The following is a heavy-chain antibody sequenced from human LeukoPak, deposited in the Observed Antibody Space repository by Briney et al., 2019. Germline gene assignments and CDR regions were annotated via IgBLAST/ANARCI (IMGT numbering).Heavy chain of an antibody. Sequence: GASVKVSCKASGYTFTSYYMHWVRQAPGQGLEWMGIINPSGGSTSYAQKFQGRVTMTRDTSTSTVYMELSSLRSEDTAVYYCARAPVSYDFSTVIQVNAWDSWGQGTMVT. D-gene: IGHD3-3*01. CDR1: GYTFTSYY. J-gene: IGHJ3*02. CDR3: ARAPVSYDFSTVIQVNAWDS. CDR2: INPSGGST. V-gene: IGHV1-46*01.